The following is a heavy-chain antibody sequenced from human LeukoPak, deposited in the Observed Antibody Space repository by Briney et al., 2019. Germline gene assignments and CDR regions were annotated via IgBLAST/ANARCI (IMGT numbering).Heavy chain of an antibody. D-gene: IGHD5-12*01. Sequence: PGGSLRLSCAASGFTFSSYTMNWVRQAPGKGLEWVSSISTTSRYIYYADSMKGRFTVSRDNAKNSLYLQMNSLSAGDTAVYYCARGNSDYDHDYWGQGTLVTVSS. J-gene: IGHJ4*02. V-gene: IGHV3-21*01. CDR1: GFTFSSYT. CDR2: ISTTSRYI. CDR3: ARGNSDYDHDY.